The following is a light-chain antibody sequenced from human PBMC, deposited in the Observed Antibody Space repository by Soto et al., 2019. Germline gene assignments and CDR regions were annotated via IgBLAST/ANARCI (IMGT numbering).Light chain of an antibody. CDR1: SEGVGGYNY. V-gene: IGLV2-14*01. J-gene: IGLJ1*01. CDR3: SSYTSSNTLV. CDR2: EVS. Sequence: QSVLTQAASVTGSPGQSITISCSGTSEGVGGYNYVSWYQHHPAKGPKLMIYEVSNRPSGLSDRFSGSKSGNTASLTISGLQAEDEADYYCSSYTSSNTLVFGSGTKVTVL.